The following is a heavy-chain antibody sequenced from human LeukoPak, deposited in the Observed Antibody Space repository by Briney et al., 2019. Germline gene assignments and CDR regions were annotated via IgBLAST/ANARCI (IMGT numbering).Heavy chain of an antibody. Sequence: GGSLRLSCAASGFTFSDYYMSWIRQAPGKGLEWVSYISSSGSTIYYADSVKGRFAISRDNAKNSLYLQMNSLRAEDTAVYYCARVMYYYDSSGQTYYFDYWGQGTVVTVSS. J-gene: IGHJ4*02. CDR2: ISSSGSTI. D-gene: IGHD3-22*01. CDR1: GFTFSDYY. CDR3: ARVMYYYDSSGQTYYFDY. V-gene: IGHV3-11*04.